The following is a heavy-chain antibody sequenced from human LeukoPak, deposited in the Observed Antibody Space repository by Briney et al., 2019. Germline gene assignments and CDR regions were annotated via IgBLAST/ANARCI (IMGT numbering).Heavy chain of an antibody. CDR1: GGSFSGYY. D-gene: IGHD6-6*01. V-gene: IGHV4-34*01. J-gene: IGHJ3*02. Sequence: SETLSLTCAVYGGSFSGYYWSWIRQPPGKGLEWIGEINHSGSTNYNPSLKSRVTISVDRSKNQFSLKLSSVTAADTAVYYCARGRAARPRSPRGPDAFDIWGQGTMVTVSS. CDR2: INHSGST. CDR3: ARGRAARPRSPRGPDAFDI.